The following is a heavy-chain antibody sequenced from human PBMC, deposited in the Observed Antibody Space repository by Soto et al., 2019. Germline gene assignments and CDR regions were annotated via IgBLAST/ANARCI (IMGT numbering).Heavy chain of an antibody. D-gene: IGHD1-26*01. CDR3: ARSVGASPPQHDFDY. CDR1: GFTFSSYW. J-gene: IGHJ4*02. Sequence: EVQLVESGGGLVQPGGSLRLSCAASGFTFSSYWMHWVRQAPGKGLVWVSRINTDGSSTIYADSVKGRFTISRDNAKNTLYLQMNSLSAEDTAVYYCARSVGASPPQHDFDYWGQGTLVTVSS. CDR2: INTDGSST. V-gene: IGHV3-74*01.